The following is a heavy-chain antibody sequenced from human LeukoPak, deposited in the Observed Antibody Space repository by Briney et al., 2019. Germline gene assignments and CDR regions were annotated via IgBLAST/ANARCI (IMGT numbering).Heavy chain of an antibody. CDR2: IYTSGST. D-gene: IGHD6-13*01. V-gene: IGHV4-4*07. J-gene: IGHJ4*02. CDR3: ASVIAAAGYYFDY. CDR1: GGSISSYC. Sequence: PSETLSLTCTVSGGSISSYCWSWIRQPAGKGLEWIGRIYTSGSTNYNPSLKSRVTMSVDTSKNQFSLKLSSVAAADTAVYYCASVIAAAGYYFDYWGQGTLVTVSS.